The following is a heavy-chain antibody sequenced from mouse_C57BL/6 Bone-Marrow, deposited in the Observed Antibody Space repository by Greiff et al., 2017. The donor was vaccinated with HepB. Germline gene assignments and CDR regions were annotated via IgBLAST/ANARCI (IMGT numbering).Heavy chain of an antibody. CDR2: IWSGGST. Sequence: QVQLQQSGPGLVQPSQCLSITCTASGFSLTSYGVHWVRQSPGKGLEWLGVIWSGGSTDYNAAFISRLSISKDNSKSQVFFKMNSLQADDTAIYYCARAYSNYEDAMDYWGQGTSVTVSS. J-gene: IGHJ4*01. CDR3: ARAYSNYEDAMDY. D-gene: IGHD2-5*01. CDR1: GFSLTSYG. V-gene: IGHV2-2*01.